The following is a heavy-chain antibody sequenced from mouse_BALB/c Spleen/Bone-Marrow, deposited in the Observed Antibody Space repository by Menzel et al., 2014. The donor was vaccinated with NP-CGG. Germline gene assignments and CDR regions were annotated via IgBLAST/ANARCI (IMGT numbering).Heavy chain of an antibody. D-gene: IGHD1-1*01. CDR2: IYPGDGDT. Sequence: QVQLKESGPELVKPGASVKISCRASGYAFSSSWMNWVKQRPGQGLGWIGRIYPGDGDTNYNGKFKGKATLTADKSSSTAYMQLSSLTSVDSAVYFCARTYGSSYFVYWGQGTLVTVSA. CDR1: GYAFSSSW. J-gene: IGHJ3*01. V-gene: IGHV1-82*01. CDR3: ARTYGSSYFVY.